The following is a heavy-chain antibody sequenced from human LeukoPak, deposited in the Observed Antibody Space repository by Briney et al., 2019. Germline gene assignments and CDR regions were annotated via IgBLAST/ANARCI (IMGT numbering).Heavy chain of an antibody. CDR1: GFTFSSYW. CDR2: IQQDGSEK. CDR3: TRDRSRAEDD. J-gene: IGHJ4*02. V-gene: IGHV3-7*01. D-gene: IGHD1-14*01. Sequence: GGSLRLSCAASGFTFSSYWMSWVRQAPGKGLEWVANIQQDGSEKYYVDSVKGRFTISRDNAKNSLYLQMNSLRGEDTAVYYCTRDRSRAEDDWGQGTLVTVSS.